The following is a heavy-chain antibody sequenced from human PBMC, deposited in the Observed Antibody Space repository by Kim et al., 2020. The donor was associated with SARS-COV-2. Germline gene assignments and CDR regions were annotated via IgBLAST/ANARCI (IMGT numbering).Heavy chain of an antibody. CDR1: GDSVSSNSVA. J-gene: IGHJ4*02. CDR3: AREEGAFDY. D-gene: IGHD3-16*01. V-gene: IGHV6-1*01. CDR2: TYYRSKWYN. Sequence: SQTLSLPCAISGDSVSSNSVAWNWIRQSPSRGLEWLGRTYYRSKWYNGYAVSVKSRITINPDTSKNQFSLQLNSVTPEDTAVYYCAREEGAFDYWGQGTLVTVSS.